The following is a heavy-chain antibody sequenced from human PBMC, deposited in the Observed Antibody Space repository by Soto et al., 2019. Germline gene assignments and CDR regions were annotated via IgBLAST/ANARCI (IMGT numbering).Heavy chain of an antibody. CDR1: GGTFSSYT. Sequence: ASVKVSCKASGGTFSSYTISWVRQAPGQGLEWMGIIDPSAGSTTYAQKFQGRVTVTRDTSTSTVDMELSSLRSEDTAVYYCARERYPSYYYDSRGYDDAFDIWGQRTMVTVSS. J-gene: IGHJ3*02. CDR3: ARERYPSYYYDSRGYDDAFDI. D-gene: IGHD3-22*01. CDR2: IDPSAGST. V-gene: IGHV1-46*03.